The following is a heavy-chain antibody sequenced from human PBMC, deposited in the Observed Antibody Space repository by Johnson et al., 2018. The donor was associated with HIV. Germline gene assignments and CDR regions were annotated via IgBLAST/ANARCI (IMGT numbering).Heavy chain of an antibody. V-gene: IGHV3-30-3*01. CDR3: ARDYDLAARPVAFDI. D-gene: IGHD6-6*01. J-gene: IGHJ3*02. CDR2: ISSDGNRE. CDR1: GFTFSYSA. Sequence: VESGGGMVQPGRSLRLSCVASGFTFSYSAFHWVSQAPGEGLEWVALISSDGNREHYADSLKGRFTISRDNSKNTLYLQMNSLRSGDTAVYYCARDYDLAARPVAFDIWGQGTMVTVSS.